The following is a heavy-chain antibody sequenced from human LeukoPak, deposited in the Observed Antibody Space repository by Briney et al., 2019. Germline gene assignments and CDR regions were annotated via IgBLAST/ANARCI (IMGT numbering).Heavy chain of an antibody. V-gene: IGHV1-18*01. CDR2: ISVYNGNT. CDR3: ARDLCSVEPAAPCYYFDY. D-gene: IGHD2-2*01. Sequence: ASVKVSCKASGYTFTSYGISWVRQAPGQGLEWMGWISVYNGNTNYAQKLQGRVTMTTDTSTSTAYMELRSLRSDDTAVYYCARDLCSVEPAAPCYYFDYWGQGTLVTVSS. J-gene: IGHJ4*02. CDR1: GYTFTSYG.